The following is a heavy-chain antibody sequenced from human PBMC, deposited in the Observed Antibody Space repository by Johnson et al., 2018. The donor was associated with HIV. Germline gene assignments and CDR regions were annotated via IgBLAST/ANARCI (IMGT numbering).Heavy chain of an antibody. CDR1: GFTFDDYT. V-gene: IGHV3-30*04. D-gene: IGHD4-17*01. J-gene: IGHJ3*02. CDR2: ISYDGTDK. Sequence: QVQLVESGGVVVQPGGSLRLSCAASGFTFDDYTMHWVRQGPGKGLEWVAVISYDGTDKYYADSVRGRFTISRDNSKNTLYLQMNSLRAEDTAVYYCAKVGGRHDYGDYLGAFDIWGQGTMVTVSS. CDR3: AKVGGRHDYGDYLGAFDI.